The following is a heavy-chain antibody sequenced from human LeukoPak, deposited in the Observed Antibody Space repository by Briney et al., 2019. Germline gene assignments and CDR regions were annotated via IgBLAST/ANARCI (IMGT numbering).Heavy chain of an antibody. CDR3: AKDKYNTSWYYFDY. Sequence: QPGGSLRLSCAATGFSFDDYAMHWVRQAPGKGLEWVSGISWNSGNIGYADSVRGRFTISRDNAKNSLYLQMNSLRDEDTALYYCAKDKYNTSWYYFDYWGQGTLVTVSS. CDR2: ISWNSGNI. J-gene: IGHJ4*02. D-gene: IGHD6-13*01. V-gene: IGHV3-9*01. CDR1: GFSFDDYA.